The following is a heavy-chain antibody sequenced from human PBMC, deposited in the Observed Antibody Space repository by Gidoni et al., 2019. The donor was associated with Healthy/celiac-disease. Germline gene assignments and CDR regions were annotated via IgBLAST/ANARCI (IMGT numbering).Heavy chain of an antibody. Sequence: QVQLQQWGAGLLKPSETLSLTCAVYGGSFSGYYWSWIRQPPGKGLEWTGEINHSGSTNYNPSLKSRVTISVDTSKNQFSLKLSSVTAADTAVYYCASLGDSSGYYDAFDIWGQGTMVTVSS. CDR3: ASLGDSSGYYDAFDI. D-gene: IGHD3-22*01. CDR2: INHSGST. CDR1: GGSFSGYY. V-gene: IGHV4-34*01. J-gene: IGHJ3*02.